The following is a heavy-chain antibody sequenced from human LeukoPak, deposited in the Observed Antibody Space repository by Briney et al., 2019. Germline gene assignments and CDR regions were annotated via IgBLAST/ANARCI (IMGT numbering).Heavy chain of an antibody. CDR1: GFTFDDYA. V-gene: IGHV3-9*03. CDR3: VKDRTGGDIFTDVFDM. CDR2: ISWSSRAL. Sequence: SGGSLRLSCAASGFTFDDYAMHWVREAPGNGLEWVAGISWSSRALAYADSVKGRFTISRDNAKNSLYLQMNSLRPDDMALYYCVKDRTGGDIFTDVFDMWGRGTRVTVSS. D-gene: IGHD2-21*01. J-gene: IGHJ3*02.